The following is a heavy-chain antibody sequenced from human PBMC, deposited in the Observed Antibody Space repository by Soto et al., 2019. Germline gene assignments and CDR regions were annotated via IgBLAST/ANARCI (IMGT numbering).Heavy chain of an antibody. J-gene: IGHJ4*02. D-gene: IGHD4-17*01. CDR3: ARTEATVTTTLDY. CDR2: IYYSGST. Sequence: SETLSLTCTVSGGSISSSSYYWGWIRQPPGKGLEWIGSIYYSGSTYYNPSLKSRVTISVDTSKNQFSLKLSSVTAADTAVYYCARTEATVTTTLDYWGQGTLVTVSS. CDR1: GGSISSSSYY. V-gene: IGHV4-39*01.